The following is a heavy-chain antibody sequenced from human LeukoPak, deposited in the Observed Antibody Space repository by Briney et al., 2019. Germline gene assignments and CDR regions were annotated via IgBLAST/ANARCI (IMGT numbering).Heavy chain of an antibody. CDR3: AGGYEYYMDV. V-gene: IGHV3-30*02. CDR1: GFTFSSYG. CDR2: IRYDGSNK. Sequence: GGSLRLSCAASGFTFSSYGMHWVRQAPGKGLEWVAFIRYDGSNKYYADSVKGRFTISRDNSKNTLYLHVNSLRPEDTAVYYCAGGYEYYMDVWGKGTTVTISS. J-gene: IGHJ6*03.